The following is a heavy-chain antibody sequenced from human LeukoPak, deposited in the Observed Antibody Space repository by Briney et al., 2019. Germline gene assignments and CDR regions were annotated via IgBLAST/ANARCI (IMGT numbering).Heavy chain of an antibody. V-gene: IGHV1-18*01. CDR3: ARDSPEIVVVPAANWFDP. J-gene: IGHJ5*02. CDR1: GGTFSSYA. Sequence: ASVKVSCKASGGTFSSYAISWVRQAPGQGLEWMGWISAYNGNTNYAQKLQGRVTMTTDTSTSTAYMELRSLRSDDTAVYYCARDSPEIVVVPAANWFDPWGQGTLVTVSS. CDR2: ISAYNGNT. D-gene: IGHD2-2*01.